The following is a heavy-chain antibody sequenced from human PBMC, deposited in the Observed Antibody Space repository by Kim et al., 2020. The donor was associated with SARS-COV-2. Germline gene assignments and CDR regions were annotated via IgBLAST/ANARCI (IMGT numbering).Heavy chain of an antibody. CDR3: VRDRRTAGKKPFGY. Sequence: TVKGRFTISRDNSKNTLYLQMNSLRAEDTAVYYCVRDRRTAGKKPFGYWGQGTLVTVSS. V-gene: IGHV3-30*07. D-gene: IGHD6-13*01. J-gene: IGHJ4*02.